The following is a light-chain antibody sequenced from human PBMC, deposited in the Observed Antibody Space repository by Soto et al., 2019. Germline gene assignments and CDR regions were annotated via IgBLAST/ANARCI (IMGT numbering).Light chain of an antibody. CDR1: QSISNY. V-gene: IGKV1-39*01. J-gene: IGKJ4*01. CDR3: QQSSSTVLT. CDR2: AAF. Sequence: DIQMTQSPSSLSASVGDRVTITCRASQSISNYLNWYQQKPGKAPKLLIYAAFSLQGGVPSRFSGRGSGTDFTLTISSLQREDCAIYYCQQSSSTVLTFGGGTKVEIK.